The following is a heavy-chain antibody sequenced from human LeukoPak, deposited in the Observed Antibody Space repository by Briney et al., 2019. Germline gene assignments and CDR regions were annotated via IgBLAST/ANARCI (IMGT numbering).Heavy chain of an antibody. Sequence: GESLKISCKGSGYSFTSYWIAWVRQMPGKRLEWMGIIYPGDSDTRYSPSFQGQVTISADKSITTAYLQWSILKASDTAMYYCARQNDYYDSSGYFDYWGQGTLVTVSS. CDR2: IYPGDSDT. CDR3: ARQNDYYDSSGYFDY. V-gene: IGHV5-51*01. D-gene: IGHD3-22*01. J-gene: IGHJ4*02. CDR1: GYSFTSYW.